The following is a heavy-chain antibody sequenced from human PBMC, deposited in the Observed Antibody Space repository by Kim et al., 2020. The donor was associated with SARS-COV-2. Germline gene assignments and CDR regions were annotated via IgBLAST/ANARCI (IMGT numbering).Heavy chain of an antibody. CDR1: GFTFSSYG. Sequence: GGSLRLSCAASGFTFSSYGMHWVRQAPGKGLEWVAVIWYDGSNKYYADSVKGRFTISRDNSKNTLYLQMNSLRAEDTAVYYCAREGQIAAAGSMYYYYGMDVWGQGNTVTVSS. D-gene: IGHD6-13*01. V-gene: IGHV3-33*01. J-gene: IGHJ6*02. CDR2: IWYDGSNK. CDR3: AREGQIAAAGSMYYYYGMDV.